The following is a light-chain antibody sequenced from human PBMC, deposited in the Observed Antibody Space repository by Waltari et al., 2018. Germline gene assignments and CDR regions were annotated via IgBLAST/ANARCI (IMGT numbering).Light chain of an antibody. CDR1: QRVTSNY. CDR3: QQYATSTRT. V-gene: IGKV3-20*01. J-gene: IGKJ1*01. Sequence: EIVLTQSPGTLSLSPGERATLSCMASQRVTSNYLAWYQQKPGQSPRLLIYGASSRAAGISDKFSGSGSGTEFTLTISRLEPEDFAVYYCQQYATSTRTFGQGTKVE. CDR2: GAS.